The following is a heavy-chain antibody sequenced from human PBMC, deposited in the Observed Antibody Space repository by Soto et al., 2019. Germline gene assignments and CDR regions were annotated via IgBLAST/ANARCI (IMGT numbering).Heavy chain of an antibody. V-gene: IGHV3-21*01. CDR2: ISSSSSYI. Sequence: GGSLRLSCAASGFTFSSYSMNWVRQAPGKGLEWVSSISSSSSYIYYADSVKGRFTISRDNAKNSLYLQMNSLRAEDTAVYYCARGLGYCSGGSCYTPLEDYWGQGTLVTVSS. CDR3: ARGLGYCSGGSCYTPLEDY. D-gene: IGHD2-15*01. J-gene: IGHJ4*02. CDR1: GFTFSSYS.